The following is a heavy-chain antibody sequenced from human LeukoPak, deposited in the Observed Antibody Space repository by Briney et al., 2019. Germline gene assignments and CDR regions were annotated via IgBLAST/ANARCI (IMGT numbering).Heavy chain of an antibody. D-gene: IGHD2-21*01. Sequence: GGSLILSCAASGFTFSDYYMSWIRQAPGKGLEWVSYISSSSSYTNYADSVKGRFTISRDNAKNSLYLQMNSLRAEDTAVYYCAATRVGGDTYYWGQGTLVTVSS. CDR2: ISSSSSYT. CDR3: AATRVGGDTYY. CDR1: GFTFSDYY. V-gene: IGHV3-11*06. J-gene: IGHJ4*02.